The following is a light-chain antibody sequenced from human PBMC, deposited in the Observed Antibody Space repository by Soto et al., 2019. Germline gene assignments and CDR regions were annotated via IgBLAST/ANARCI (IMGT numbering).Light chain of an antibody. J-gene: IGKJ5*01. CDR1: QSIRIN. V-gene: IGKV3-15*01. CDR3: QQYTSWRQIT. Sequence: EIVMTQSPATLSVSPGERATLSCRDSQSIRINVGWYQQRPGQAPRLLIYGASTRATGIPARFSGSGSGTEFTLTISSLDSEDSAVYYCQQYTSWRQITFGQGTRLDIK. CDR2: GAS.